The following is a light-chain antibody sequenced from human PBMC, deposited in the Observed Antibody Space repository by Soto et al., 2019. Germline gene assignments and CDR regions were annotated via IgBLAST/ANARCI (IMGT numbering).Light chain of an antibody. CDR3: QQVNSYPPWT. CDR1: QGISSY. Sequence: DIQLTQSPSFLSASVGDRVTITCLASQGISSYLAWYQQKPGKAPKLLIYAASTLQSGGPSRFSGSGYGTEFTHTHSLTQPEEFATYYSQQVNSYPPWTFGQGTKVEIK. V-gene: IGKV1-9*01. CDR2: AAS. J-gene: IGKJ1*01.